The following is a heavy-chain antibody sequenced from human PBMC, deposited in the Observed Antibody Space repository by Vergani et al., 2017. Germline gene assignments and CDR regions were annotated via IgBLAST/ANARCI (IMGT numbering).Heavy chain of an antibody. CDR2: ISGSGGST. J-gene: IGHJ4*02. CDR3: AKDGNNWKEVDY. V-gene: IGHV3-23*04. Sequence: EVQLVESGGGLVQPGGSLRLSSAASGFTVSSNYMSWVRQAPGKGLEWVSVISGSGGSTYYADSVKGRFTISRDNSKNTLYLQMNSLRAEDTAVYYCAKDGNNWKEVDYWGQGTLVTVSS. D-gene: IGHD1-20*01. CDR1: GFTVSSNY.